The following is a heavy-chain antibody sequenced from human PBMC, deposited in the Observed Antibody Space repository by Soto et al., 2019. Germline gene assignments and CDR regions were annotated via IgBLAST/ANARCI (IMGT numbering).Heavy chain of an antibody. CDR2: IYRGGST. D-gene: IGHD3-9*01. Sequence: GGALKLLCPSPVFTVSTNYMSWVRQAPGKGLEWVSVIYRGGSTYYADSVKGRFTISRDNSKNTLYLQMNSLRAEDTAVYYCARDRGLTFFDYWGKGNLVTSPQ. CDR1: VFTVSTNY. J-gene: IGHJ4*02. CDR3: ARDRGLTFFDY. V-gene: IGHV3-53*01.